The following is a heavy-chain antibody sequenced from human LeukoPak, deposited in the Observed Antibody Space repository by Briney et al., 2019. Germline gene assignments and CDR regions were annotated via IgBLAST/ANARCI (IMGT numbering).Heavy chain of an antibody. V-gene: IGHV3-21*06. CDR1: GFTFSAYS. CDR3: ASDYDSPFDF. Sequence: GGSLRLSCAASGFTFSAYSMNWVRQAPGKGLEWVSSITPSSRSIFYADSVKGRFTISRDNAKNLLYLQMSSLRAEDTAVYYCASDYDSPFDFWGQGTLVTVSS. CDR2: ITPSSRSI. J-gene: IGHJ4*02. D-gene: IGHD5-12*01.